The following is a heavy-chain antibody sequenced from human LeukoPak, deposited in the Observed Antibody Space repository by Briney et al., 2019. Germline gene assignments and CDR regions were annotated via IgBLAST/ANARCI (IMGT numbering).Heavy chain of an antibody. V-gene: IGHV3-7*03. D-gene: IGHD3-10*02. CDR3: ARIQLFHGDFDY. CDR2: IKDGGSVK. CDR1: GFTFSSYS. J-gene: IGHJ4*02. Sequence: SGGSLRLSCAASGFTFSSYSMNWVRQAPGKGLEWVASIKDGGSVKYYVDSVKGRFTISRDNAKNSLHLQMDSLRAEDTAVYYCARIQLFHGDFDYWGQGTPVTVSS.